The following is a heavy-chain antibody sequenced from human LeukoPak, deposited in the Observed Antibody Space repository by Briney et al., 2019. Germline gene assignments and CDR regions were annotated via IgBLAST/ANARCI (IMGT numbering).Heavy chain of an antibody. D-gene: IGHD3-3*01. V-gene: IGHV7-4-1*02. CDR2: INTNTGNP. Sequence: ASVKVSCKASGYTFTSYAMNWVRQAPGQGLEWMGWINTNTGNPTYAQGFTGRFVFSLDTSVSTAYLQISSLKAEDTAVYYCARVEDYDFWSGYFDSTVYYGMDVWGQGTTVTVSS. CDR3: ARVEDYDFWSGYFDSTVYYGMDV. CDR1: GYTFTSYA. J-gene: IGHJ6*02.